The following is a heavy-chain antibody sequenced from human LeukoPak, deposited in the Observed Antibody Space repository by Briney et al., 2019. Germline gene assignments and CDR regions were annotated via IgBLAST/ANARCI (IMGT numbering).Heavy chain of an antibody. CDR2: ISGDGSST. CDR3: TRGYSGYGNFDC. Sequence: GGSLRLSCAGTGFTFNYWMHWVRQAPGKGLVWVSRISGDGSSTFYADSVKGRFTISRDNAKNTLYLQMDSRRAEDTAGYYCTRGYSGYGNFDCWGQGTLVTVSS. V-gene: IGHV3-74*01. D-gene: IGHD5-12*01. CDR1: GFTFNYW. J-gene: IGHJ4*02.